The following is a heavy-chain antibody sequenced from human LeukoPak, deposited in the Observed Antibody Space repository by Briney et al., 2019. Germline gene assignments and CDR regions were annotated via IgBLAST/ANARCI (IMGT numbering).Heavy chain of an antibody. Sequence: PSETLSLTCTVSGGSISSYYWSWIRQPAGKGLEWIGRIYTSGITNYNPSLKSRVTMSVDTSKNQFSLKLSSVTAADTAVYYCARSSGSYYEFWFDPWAREPWSPSPQ. D-gene: IGHD1-26*01. CDR2: IYTSGIT. J-gene: IGHJ5*02. CDR1: GGSISSYY. V-gene: IGHV4-4*07. CDR3: ARSSGSYYEFWFDP.